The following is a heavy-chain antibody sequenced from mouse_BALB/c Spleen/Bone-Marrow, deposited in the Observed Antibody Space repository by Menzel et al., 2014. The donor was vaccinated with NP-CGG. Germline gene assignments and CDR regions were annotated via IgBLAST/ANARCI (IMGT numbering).Heavy chain of an antibody. CDR1: GYSFTSYW. V-gene: IGHV1S126*01. Sequence: VQLQQSGPQLVRPGASVKISCKASGYSFTSYWMHWVKPRPGQGLEWIGMIDPSDSETRLNQKFKDKATLTVDKSSSTAYMHLSSPTSEDSAVYYCASPSDGNPFAYWGQGTLVTVSA. J-gene: IGHJ3*01. D-gene: IGHD2-1*01. CDR2: IDPSDSET. CDR3: ASPSDGNPFAY.